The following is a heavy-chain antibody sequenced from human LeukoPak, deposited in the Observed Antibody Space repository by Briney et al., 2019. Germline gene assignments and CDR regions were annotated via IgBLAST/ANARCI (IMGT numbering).Heavy chain of an antibody. V-gene: IGHV4-4*07. CDR1: GGSINNYY. Sequence: RPSGTLSLTCTVSGGSINNYYWSWIRPPAGKGLEWIGSIYRRGSTNYNPSLKSRVPVSVDTSKNQFSLKLSSVTAADTAVYYCARDLRSMGWFDLWGQGSLVIVSS. J-gene: IGHJ5*02. CDR2: IYRRGST. CDR3: ARDLRSMGWFDL. D-gene: IGHD4-17*01.